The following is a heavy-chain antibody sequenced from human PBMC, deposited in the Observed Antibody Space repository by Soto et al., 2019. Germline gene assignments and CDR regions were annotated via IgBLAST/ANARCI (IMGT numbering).Heavy chain of an antibody. CDR3: ARRRGVINNYFDY. V-gene: IGHV4-59*08. Sequence: SETLSLTCAVSGASFGSYYLSWIRQPPGKGLEWIGYIFYSGHLKYNPSLKSRLTISVDTSKNQFSLKLSSVTAADTAVYYCARRRGVINNYFDYWGQGTLVTVSS. J-gene: IGHJ4*02. CDR1: GASFGSYY. D-gene: IGHD3-10*01. CDR2: IFYSGHL.